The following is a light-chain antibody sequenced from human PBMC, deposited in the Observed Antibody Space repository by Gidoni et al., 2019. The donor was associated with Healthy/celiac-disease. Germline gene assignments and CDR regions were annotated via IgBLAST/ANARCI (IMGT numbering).Light chain of an antibody. V-gene: IGLV3-1*01. Sequence: SYELTQPPSVSVSPGQTASITGSGDKLGDKYACWYQQKPGQSPVLVIYQDSKRPSGIPERFSGSNSGNTATLTISGTQAMDEADYYCQAWDSSTASVVFGGGTKLTVL. CDR2: QDS. CDR1: KLGDKY. J-gene: IGLJ2*01. CDR3: QAWDSSTASVV.